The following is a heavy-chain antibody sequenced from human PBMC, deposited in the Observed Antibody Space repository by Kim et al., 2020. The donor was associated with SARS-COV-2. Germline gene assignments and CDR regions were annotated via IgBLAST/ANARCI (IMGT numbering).Heavy chain of an antibody. V-gene: IGHV4-59*08. CDR3: ARRRPSLLGPYFDY. Sequence: SETLSLTCTVSGGSISSYYWSWIRQPPGKGLEWIGYIYYSGSTNYNPSLKSRVTISVDTSKNQFSLKLSSVTAADTAAYYCARRRPSLLGPYFDYWGQGTLVTVSS. J-gene: IGHJ4*02. D-gene: IGHD6-25*01. CDR1: GGSISSYY. CDR2: IYYSGST.